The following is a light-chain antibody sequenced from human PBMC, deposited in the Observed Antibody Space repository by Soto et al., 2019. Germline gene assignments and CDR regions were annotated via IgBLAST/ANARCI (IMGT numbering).Light chain of an antibody. CDR1: QSISSY. CDR3: QQSYRIPLT. J-gene: IGKJ4*01. V-gene: IGKV1-39*01. CDR2: AAS. Sequence: DIQMTQSPSSLSASVGDRVTLTCRASQSISSYLNWYQQKPGKAPKLLIYAASILQSGVPSRFSGSGSGTDFTLTIRSLQPEDFASYYCQQSYRIPLTFGGGTKVEIK.